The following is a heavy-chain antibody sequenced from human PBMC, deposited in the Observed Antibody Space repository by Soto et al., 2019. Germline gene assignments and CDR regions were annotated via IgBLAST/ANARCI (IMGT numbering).Heavy chain of an antibody. Sequence: EVQLVESGGGLVQPGGSLRLSCAASGFTVSNNYMSWVRQAPEKGLEWVSLIYSAGSTYYADSVKGRFTISRDNSKNTLYLQMTSLRAEDTAVYYCAGNSHKVYWGQGTLVTVSS. CDR3: AGNSHKVY. CDR1: GFTVSNNY. V-gene: IGHV3-66*01. J-gene: IGHJ4*02. CDR2: IYSAGST. D-gene: IGHD1-26*01.